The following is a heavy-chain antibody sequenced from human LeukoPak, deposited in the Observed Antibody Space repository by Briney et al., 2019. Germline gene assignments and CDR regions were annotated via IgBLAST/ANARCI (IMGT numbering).Heavy chain of an antibody. D-gene: IGHD1-26*01. CDR2: INSDGSST. CDR1: GFTFSSCW. Sequence: GGSLRLSCAASGFTFSSCWMHWVRQDPGKGLVWVARINSDGSSTSYADSVKGRFTISRDNAKNTLYLQMSSLRVEDTAVYYCARGTVGATSWFDPWGQGTLVTVSS. J-gene: IGHJ5*02. CDR3: ARGTVGATSWFDP. V-gene: IGHV3-74*01.